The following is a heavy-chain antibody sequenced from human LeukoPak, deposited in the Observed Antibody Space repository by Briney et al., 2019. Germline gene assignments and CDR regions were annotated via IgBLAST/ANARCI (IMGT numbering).Heavy chain of an antibody. CDR3: AKLTGGTGTIPFDY. D-gene: IGHD1-1*01. J-gene: IGHJ4*02. Sequence: GGSLRLSCAASGFTFNTYAMTWVRQAPGKGLEWVSSISGSGGGTYYADSVKGRFTISRDNSKNTLYLLMNSLRADDTAVYYCAKLTGGTGTIPFDYWGQGTLVTVSS. CDR1: GFTFNTYA. V-gene: IGHV3-23*01. CDR2: ISGSGGGT.